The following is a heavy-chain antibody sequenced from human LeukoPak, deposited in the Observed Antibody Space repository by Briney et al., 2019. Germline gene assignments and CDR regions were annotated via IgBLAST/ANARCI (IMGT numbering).Heavy chain of an antibody. J-gene: IGHJ6*03. CDR1: GFTFSSYS. CDR3: AANYYYYMDV. Sequence: PGGSLRLSCAASGFTFSSYSMNWVRQAPGKGLEWVANIKQDGSEKYYVDSVKGRFTISRDNAKNSLYLQMNSLRAEDTAVYYCAANYYYYMDVWGKGTTVTVSS. CDR2: IKQDGSEK. V-gene: IGHV3-7*01.